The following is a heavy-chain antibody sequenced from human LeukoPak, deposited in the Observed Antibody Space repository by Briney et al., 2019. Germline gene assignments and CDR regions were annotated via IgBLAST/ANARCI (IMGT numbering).Heavy chain of an antibody. D-gene: IGHD1-14*01. CDR2: LRPTGSDR. CDR3: ATETNGRHYDY. Sequence: PGGSLRLSCTASGLTFSTSGFNWARQPPGKGLEDVAYLRPTGSDRYHADSIKGRFTISRDNANNFLYLQMNSLRAEDTAVYYCATETNGRHYDYWGQGTLLTVSS. V-gene: IGHV3-21*06. CDR1: GLTFSTSG. J-gene: IGHJ4*02.